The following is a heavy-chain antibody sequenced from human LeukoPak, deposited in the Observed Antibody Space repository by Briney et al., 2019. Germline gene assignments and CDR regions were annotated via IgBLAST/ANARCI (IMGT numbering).Heavy chain of an antibody. Sequence: SETLSLTCAVSGGSIGSSNWWSWIRQPPGKGLEWIGEINHSGSTNYNPSLKSRVTISVDTSKNQFSLKLSSVTAADTAVYYCAKTRTGLGQPATAFDIWGQGTMVTVSS. CDR3: AKTRTGLGQPATAFDI. J-gene: IGHJ3*02. D-gene: IGHD1-14*01. V-gene: IGHV4-4*02. CDR1: GGSIGSSNW. CDR2: INHSGST.